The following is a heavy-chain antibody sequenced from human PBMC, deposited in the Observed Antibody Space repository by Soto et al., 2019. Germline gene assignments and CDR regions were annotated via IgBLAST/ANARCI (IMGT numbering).Heavy chain of an antibody. J-gene: IGHJ4*02. V-gene: IGHV3-7*04. CDR3: AREPSGIDY. CDR1: GFTFSTYW. CDR2: IKQDGSEK. D-gene: IGHD2-15*01. Sequence: EVQLVESGGGLVQPGGSLRLSCVVSGFTFSTYWMSWVRQAPGKGLEWVANIKQDGSEKYYVDSVKGRFTISRDNAKNSLYLQLNSLRAEDTALYYCAREPSGIDYWGQGTPVTVSS.